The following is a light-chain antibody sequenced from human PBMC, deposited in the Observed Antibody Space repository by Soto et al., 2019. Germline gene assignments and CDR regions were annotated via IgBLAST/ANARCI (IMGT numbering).Light chain of an antibody. J-gene: IGLJ3*02. CDR1: SSDVGGYNY. V-gene: IGLV2-14*01. CDR3: SSYTTSGTPV. Sequence: QSALTQPASVSGYPGQTITISCPGTSSDVGGYNYLSWYQQHPGKAPKVMIYEVSNRPSGVSNRFSGSKSGNTASLTISGLQAEDEADYCCSSYTTSGTPVFGGGTKVTVL. CDR2: EVS.